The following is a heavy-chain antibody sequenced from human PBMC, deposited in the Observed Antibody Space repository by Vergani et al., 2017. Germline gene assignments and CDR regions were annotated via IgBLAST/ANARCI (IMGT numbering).Heavy chain of an antibody. D-gene: IGHD3-16*01. CDR1: GGSISSGSYY. J-gene: IGHJ4*02. CDR3: ARVFGGDTFDY. CDR2: IYTSGST. Sequence: QVQLQESGPGLVKPSQTLSLTCTVSGGSISSGSYYWSWIRQPAGKGLEWIGRIYTSGSTNYNPSLKSRVTISVDTSKNQFSLKLSSVTAADTAVYYCARVFGGDTFDYWGQGTLVTVSS. V-gene: IGHV4-61*02.